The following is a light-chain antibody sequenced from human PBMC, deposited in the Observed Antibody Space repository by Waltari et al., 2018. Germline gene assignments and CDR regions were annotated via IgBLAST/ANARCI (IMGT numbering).Light chain of an antibody. CDR3: AAWDDTLSGHSV. J-gene: IGLJ1*01. CDR2: GND. Sequence: QSVLTQPPSASGPPGPRVTIPCSASNSNTRATFLYWYRQFPGTSPKLLIYGNDKRASGVPDRFSGSKSGSSASLVISGLRSEDEADYYCAAWDDTLSGHSVFGTGTKVTVL. CDR1: NSNTRATF. V-gene: IGLV1-47*01.